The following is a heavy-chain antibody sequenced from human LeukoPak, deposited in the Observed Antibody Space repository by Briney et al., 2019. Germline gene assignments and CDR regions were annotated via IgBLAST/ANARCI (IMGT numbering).Heavy chain of an antibody. CDR1: GFTFSSYS. D-gene: IGHD3-3*01. J-gene: IGHJ4*02. V-gene: IGHV3-21*01. CDR3: ARESGTIFGVVIADLDY. Sequence: GRSLRLSCAASGFTFSSYSMNWVRQAPGKGLEWVSSISSSSSYICYADSVKGRFTISRDNAKNSLYLQMNSLRAEDTAVYYCARESGTIFGVVIADLDYWGQGTLVTVSS. CDR2: ISSSSSYI.